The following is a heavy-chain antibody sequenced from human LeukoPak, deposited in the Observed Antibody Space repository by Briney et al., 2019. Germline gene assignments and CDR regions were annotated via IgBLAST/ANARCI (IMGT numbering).Heavy chain of an antibody. CDR1: GGSISSGDYY. D-gene: IGHD3-22*01. Sequence: SLTLSLTCTVSGGSISSGDYYWSWIRQPPGKGLEWIGYIYYSGSTYYNPSLKSRVTISVDTSKDQFSLKLSSVTAADTAVYYCARGDEYYYDSSGYYGGFDYWGQGTLVTVSS. J-gene: IGHJ4*02. V-gene: IGHV4-30-4*01. CDR2: IYYSGST. CDR3: ARGDEYYYDSSGYYGGFDY.